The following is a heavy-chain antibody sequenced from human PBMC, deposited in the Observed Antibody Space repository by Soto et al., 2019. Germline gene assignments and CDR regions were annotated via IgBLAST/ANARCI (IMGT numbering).Heavy chain of an antibody. J-gene: IGHJ4*02. CDR3: AKDSNYYDSSGYYRNYFDY. Sequence: GGSLRLSCAASGFTCSSYAMSWVRQAPGMGLEWVSGINDSGGSTYYADSVKGRFTISRDNSKSTLYLQMNSLRAEDTAVYYCAKDSNYYDSSGYYRNYFDYWGQGTLVTVSS. V-gene: IGHV3-23*01. CDR1: GFTCSSYA. D-gene: IGHD3-22*01. CDR2: INDSGGST.